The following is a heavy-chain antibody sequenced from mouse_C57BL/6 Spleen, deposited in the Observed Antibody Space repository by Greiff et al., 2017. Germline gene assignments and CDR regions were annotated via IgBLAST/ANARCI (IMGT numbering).Heavy chain of an antibody. J-gene: IGHJ1*03. D-gene: IGHD2-4*01. Sequence: QVQLQQPGAELVKPGASVTLSCKASGYTFTSYCMHWVKQRPGQGLEWIGMFHPYSGSTNYNAKFKNKATLTVDKSSSPAYLQLSRLTSEDAAVXYGASGDDSYFDDWGTGTTVTVAS. CDR3: ASGDDSYFDD. V-gene: IGHV1-64*01. CDR1: GYTFTSYC. CDR2: FHPYSGST.